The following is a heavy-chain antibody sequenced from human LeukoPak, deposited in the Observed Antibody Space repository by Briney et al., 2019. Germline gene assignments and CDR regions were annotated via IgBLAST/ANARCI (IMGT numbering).Heavy chain of an antibody. CDR1: GGSISSYY. J-gene: IGHJ5*02. Sequence: TSETLSLTCAVSGGSISSYYWSWIRQPPGEGLEWIGYIYYSGSTNYNPSLKSRVTISVDTSKNQFSLKLSSVTAADTAVYYCARDRLGGDYSHWFDPWGQGTLVTVSS. CDR2: IYYSGST. D-gene: IGHD4-17*01. V-gene: IGHV4-59*01. CDR3: ARDRLGGDYSHWFDP.